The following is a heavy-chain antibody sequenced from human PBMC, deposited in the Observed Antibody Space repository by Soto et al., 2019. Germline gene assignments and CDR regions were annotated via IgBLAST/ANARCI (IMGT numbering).Heavy chain of an antibody. CDR2: IIPIFGTA. J-gene: IGHJ6*02. Sequence: QVQLVQSGAEVKKPGSSVKVSCKASGGTFSSYAISWVRQAPGQGLEWMGGIIPIFGTANYAQKFQGRVTITADESTSTAYMELSSLRSEDTAVYYCASGYRGYEPIYYYYGMDVWGQGTTVTVSS. CDR3: ASGYRGYEPIYYYYGMDV. D-gene: IGHD5-12*01. V-gene: IGHV1-69*01. CDR1: GGTFSSYA.